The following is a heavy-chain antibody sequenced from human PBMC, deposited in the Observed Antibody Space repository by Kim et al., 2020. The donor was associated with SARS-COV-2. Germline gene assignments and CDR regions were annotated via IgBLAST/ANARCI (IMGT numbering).Heavy chain of an antibody. CDR3: ARIPTYSGSYRGCMDV. Sequence: SGPTLVNPTQTLTLTCTFSGFSLSTSGMCVSWIRQPPGKALEWLARIDWDGDKHYRTSLETRLTISKDTSKNQVVLTMTNVDPVDTATYYCARIPTYSGSYRGCMDVCGQGTTVTVSS. CDR2: IDWDGDK. V-gene: IGHV2-70*11. J-gene: IGHJ6*02. CDR1: GFSLSTSGMC. D-gene: IGHD1-26*01.